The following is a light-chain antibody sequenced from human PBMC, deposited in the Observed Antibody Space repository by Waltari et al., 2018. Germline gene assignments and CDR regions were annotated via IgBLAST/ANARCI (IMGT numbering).Light chain of an antibody. J-gene: IGKJ3*01. CDR2: AAS. CDR1: QSIDSY. V-gene: IGKV1-39*01. Sequence: DIQMAQSPSSLSASVGDRVTITCRASQSIDSYLNWYQQKPGKAPKLLIYAASTLQSGVPSPFSGSVSGTDFTLTISSLQPEDFATYYCQQSDTIPPQFTFGPGTKVDIK. CDR3: QQSDTIPPQFT.